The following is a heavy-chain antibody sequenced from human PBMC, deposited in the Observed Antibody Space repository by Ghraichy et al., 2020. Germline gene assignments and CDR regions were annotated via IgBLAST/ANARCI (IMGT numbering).Heavy chain of an antibody. J-gene: IGHJ6*02. CDR1: GFTFSSYA. CDR3: ASIEYSSSWQRGVYYYYYGMDV. Sequence: GGSLRLSCAASGFTFSSYAMHWVRQAPGKGLEWVAVISYDGSNKYYADSVKGRFTISRDNSKNTLYLQMNSLRAEDTAVYYCASIEYSSSWQRGVYYYYYGMDVWGQGTTVTVSS. D-gene: IGHD6-13*01. V-gene: IGHV3-30*04. CDR2: ISYDGSNK.